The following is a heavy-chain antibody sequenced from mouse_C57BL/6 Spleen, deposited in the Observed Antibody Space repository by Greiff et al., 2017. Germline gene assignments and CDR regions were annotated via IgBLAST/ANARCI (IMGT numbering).Heavy chain of an antibody. Sequence: EVKLMESGGGLVQPGGSLKLSCAASGFTFSDYGMAWVRQAPRKGPEWVAFISNLAYSIYYADTVTGRFTISRENAKNTLYLEMSSLRSEDTAMYYCARQGDYDEGPGYYFDYWGQGTTLTVSS. V-gene: IGHV5-15*01. CDR3: ARQGDYDEGPGYYFDY. J-gene: IGHJ2*01. CDR2: ISNLAYSI. CDR1: GFTFSDYG. D-gene: IGHD2-4*01.